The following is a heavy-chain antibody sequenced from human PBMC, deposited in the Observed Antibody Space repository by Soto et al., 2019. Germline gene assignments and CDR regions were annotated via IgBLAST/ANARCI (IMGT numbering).Heavy chain of an antibody. CDR3: ARDRDSRGFTYLAY. CDR1: GFTFSNFW. V-gene: IGHV3-74*01. Sequence: GGSLRLSCAASGFTFSNFWMHWVRQAPGKGLVWVSRIHSDGSSTSFADSVKGRFTISRDNAENTLYLQMNSLRAEDTAVYYCARDRDSRGFTYLAYWGQGTLVTVSS. CDR2: IHSDGSST. D-gene: IGHD3-22*01. J-gene: IGHJ4*02.